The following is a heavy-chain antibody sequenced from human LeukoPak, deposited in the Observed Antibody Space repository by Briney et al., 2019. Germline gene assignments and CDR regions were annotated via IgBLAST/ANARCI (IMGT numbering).Heavy chain of an antibody. CDR3: AKDRELLWFGELTS. CDR1: GFSFDDCA. J-gene: IGHJ5*02. V-gene: IGHV3-9*01. D-gene: IGHD3-10*01. Sequence: PGGSLRLSCAASGFSFDDCAMHWVRQAPGKGLEWVSGISWNSGSIAYADSVKGRFTISRDNAKNSLYLQMNSLRAEDTALYYCAKDRELLWFGELTSWGQGTLVTVSS. CDR2: ISWNSGSI.